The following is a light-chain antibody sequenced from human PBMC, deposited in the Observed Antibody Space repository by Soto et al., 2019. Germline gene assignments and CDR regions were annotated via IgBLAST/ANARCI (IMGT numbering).Light chain of an antibody. V-gene: IGLV2-11*01. CDR2: DVN. Sequence: QPALTQPRSVSGSPGQSVTISCTGTSSDVGGYSYVSWYQQYPGKAPKLMIYDVNKWPSGVPDRFSGSKSGNTASLTISGLQAEDEADYYCCSYAGGSWVFGGGTKLTVL. CDR3: CSYAGGSWV. J-gene: IGLJ3*02. CDR1: SSDVGGYSY.